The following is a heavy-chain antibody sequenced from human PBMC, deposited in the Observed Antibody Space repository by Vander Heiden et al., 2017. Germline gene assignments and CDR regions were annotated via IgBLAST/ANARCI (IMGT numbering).Heavy chain of an antibody. D-gene: IGHD3-16*01. J-gene: IGHJ6*02. V-gene: IGHV1-69*01. CDR1: GGPFSSYA. CDR2: IIPIFGTA. Sequence: QVQLVQSGAEVKKPGSSVTVSCTAPGGPFSSYAISWVRQAPGQGLEWMGGIIPIFGTANYAQKFQGRVTITADESTSTAYMELSSLRSEDTAVYYCARVEQGGYGMDVWGQGTTVTVSS. CDR3: ARVEQGGYGMDV.